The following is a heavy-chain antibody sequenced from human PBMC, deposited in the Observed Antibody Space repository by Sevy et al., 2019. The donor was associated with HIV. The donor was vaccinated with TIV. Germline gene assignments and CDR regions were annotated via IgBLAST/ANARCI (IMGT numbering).Heavy chain of an antibody. CDR3: ANMGRGYYFYFEL. CDR1: GGSFSTSYY. J-gene: IGHJ4*02. D-gene: IGHD3-3*01. CDR2: IHYSGST. Sequence: SETLSLTCTVSGGSFSTSYYWGWVRQPPGKGPEWIGCIHYSGSTYYNPSLKSRVSISVDTSKNSFSLKLSSVTAADTVVYYCANMGRGYYFYFELWGQGTLVTVSS. V-gene: IGHV4-39*02.